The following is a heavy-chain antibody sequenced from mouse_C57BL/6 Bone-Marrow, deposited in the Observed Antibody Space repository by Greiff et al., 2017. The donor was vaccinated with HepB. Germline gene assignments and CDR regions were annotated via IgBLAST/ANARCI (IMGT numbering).Heavy chain of an antibody. CDR2: ISDGGSYT. D-gene: IGHD1-1*01. CDR3: ARDLYGSSLDWYFDV. Sequence: EVNVVESGGGLVKPGGSLKLSCAASGFTFSSYAMSWVRQTPEKRLEWVATISDGGSYTYYPDNVKGRFTISRDNAKNNLYLQMSHLKSEDTAMYYCARDLYGSSLDWYFDVWGTGTTVTVSS. V-gene: IGHV5-4*01. CDR1: GFTFSSYA. J-gene: IGHJ1*03.